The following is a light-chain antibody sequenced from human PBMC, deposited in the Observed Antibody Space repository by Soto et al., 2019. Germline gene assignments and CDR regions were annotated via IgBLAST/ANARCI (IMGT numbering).Light chain of an antibody. CDR3: QQYYSTPGIT. J-gene: IGKJ4*01. CDR2: WAS. V-gene: IGKV4-1*01. CDR1: QSVLYSSNNKNY. Sequence: DIVMTQSPDSLAVSLGERATINCKSSQSVLYSSNNKNYLAWYQQKPGQPPKLLIYWASTRESGVPDRFSGSGSGTDFTLPISSLQAEDVAVYYCQQYYSTPGITFGGGTKVEIK.